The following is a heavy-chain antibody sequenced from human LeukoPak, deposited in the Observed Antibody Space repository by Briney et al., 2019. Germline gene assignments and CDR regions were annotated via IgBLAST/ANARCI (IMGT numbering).Heavy chain of an antibody. V-gene: IGHV3-30*01. CDR1: GFTFSNYA. J-gene: IGHJ4*02. CDR2: ISYDGGNT. CDR3: ARHAVVRGVIIMYYFDY. Sequence: GGSLRLSCAASGFTFSNYAMHWVRQAPGKGLEWVAIISYDGGNTYYADSVKGRFTISRDYSKSTLYLQMNSLRTEDTAVYYCARHAVVRGVIIMYYFDYWGQGTLVTVSS. D-gene: IGHD3-10*01.